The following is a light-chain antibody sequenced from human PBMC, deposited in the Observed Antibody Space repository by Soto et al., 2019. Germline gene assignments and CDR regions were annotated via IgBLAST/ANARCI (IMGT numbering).Light chain of an antibody. CDR2: GAS. Sequence: EIVLTQSPGTRFLSPGERATLPCRASQGVSSSYLAWYQQKPGQAPRLLIYGASTTATGIPDRFSGSGSGTDFTLTISRLEPEDFAVYYCQQCGDLPLTFGGGTKVENK. V-gene: IGKV3-20*01. CDR3: QQCGDLPLT. CDR1: QGVSSSY. J-gene: IGKJ4*01.